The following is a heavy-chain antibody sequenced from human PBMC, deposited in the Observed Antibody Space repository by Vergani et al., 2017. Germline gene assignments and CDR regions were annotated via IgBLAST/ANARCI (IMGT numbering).Heavy chain of an antibody. CDR1: RYTLNTYD. D-gene: IGHD6-13*01. CDR2: MNPNSGNT. Sequence: VQLVQSGAEVKEPGGSVQVSCKASRYTLNTYDINWVRQAAGQGLEWMGWMNPNSGNTGYAQKFQGRVTMTSITSIGTAYMELSGLTSDDTAVYYCARAPFRITAAEDYAFDVWGQGTMVTVSS. J-gene: IGHJ3*01. CDR3: ARAPFRITAAEDYAFDV. V-gene: IGHV1-8*02.